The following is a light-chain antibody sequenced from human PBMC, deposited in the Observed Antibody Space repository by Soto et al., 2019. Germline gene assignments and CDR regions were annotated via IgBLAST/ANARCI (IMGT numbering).Light chain of an antibody. J-gene: IGLJ2*01. CDR1: SSDVGGYNS. CDR2: DVT. Sequence: QSALTQPRSVSGSPGQSVTISCTGTSSDVGGYNSVSWYQHHPGKAPKLMIYDVTKRPSGVPDRFSGSKSGNTASLTISGLQAEDEADYYCCSSAGSRVVFGGGTKLPVL. CDR3: CSSAGSRVV. V-gene: IGLV2-11*01.